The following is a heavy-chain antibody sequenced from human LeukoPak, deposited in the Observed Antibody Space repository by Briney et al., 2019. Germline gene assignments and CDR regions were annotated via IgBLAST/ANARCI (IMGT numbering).Heavy chain of an antibody. CDR2: MKPDGSDK. V-gene: IGHV3-7*05. CDR1: GFIFSSYW. D-gene: IGHD6-13*01. CDR3: AKDKEQVIPRVFDY. Sequence: GGSLRLSCVGSGFIFSSYWMTWVRQAPGKGLEWVANMKPDGSDKNCVDSLKGRFTISRDSSKNTLYLQMSSLRAEDTAVYYCAKDKEQVIPRVFDYWGQGTLVTVSS. J-gene: IGHJ4*02.